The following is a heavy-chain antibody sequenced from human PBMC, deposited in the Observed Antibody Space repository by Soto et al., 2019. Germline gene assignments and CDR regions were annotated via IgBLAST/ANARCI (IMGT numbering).Heavy chain of an antibody. D-gene: IGHD5-12*01. CDR1: GYTFTSYD. V-gene: IGHV1-8*01. J-gene: IGHJ2*01. Sequence: QVQLVQSGAEVKKPGASVKVSCKASGYTFTSYDINWVRQATGQGLEWMGWMIPNSGNTGYAQKFQGRVTMTRNTSISTAYMELSSLRSEYTAVYYCARGRWLQFPEDYWYFDLWGRGTLVAVAS. CDR3: ARGRWLQFPEDYWYFDL. CDR2: MIPNSGNT.